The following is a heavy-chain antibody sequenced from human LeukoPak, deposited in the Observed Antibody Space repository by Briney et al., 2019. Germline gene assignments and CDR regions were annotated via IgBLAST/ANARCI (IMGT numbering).Heavy chain of an antibody. CDR1: GYTFTSYD. Sequence: ASVKVSCKASGYTFTSYDINWVRQATGQGLEWMGWMNPNSGNTGYAQKFQGRVTMTRNTSISTAYMELSSLRSEDTAVYYCARGLFRCGGDCYSANSYWGQGTLVTVSS. D-gene: IGHD2-21*02. CDR2: MNPNSGNT. CDR3: ARGLFRCGGDCYSANSY. V-gene: IGHV1-8*02. J-gene: IGHJ4*02.